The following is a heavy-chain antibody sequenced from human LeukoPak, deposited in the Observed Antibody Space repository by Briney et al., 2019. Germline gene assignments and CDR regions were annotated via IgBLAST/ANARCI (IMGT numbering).Heavy chain of an antibody. CDR2: IKPDGNEK. D-gene: IGHD2-15*01. CDR1: GFTFSNYW. V-gene: IGHV3-7*01. Sequence: GGSLRLSCAASGFTFSNYWMSWLRQAPGRGLEWVANIKPDGNEKYFVDSVRGRFTISRDNAKNSLYLQMNSLRAEDTAVYFCARDLSGPSFYWGQGTLVTVSS. J-gene: IGHJ4*02. CDR3: ARDLSGPSFY.